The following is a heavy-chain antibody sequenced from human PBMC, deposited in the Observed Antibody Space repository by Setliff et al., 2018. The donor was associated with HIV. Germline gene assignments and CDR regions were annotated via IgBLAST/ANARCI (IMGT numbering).Heavy chain of an antibody. J-gene: IGHJ3*02. Sequence: SETLSLTCTVSGGSFSRGTYYWSWIRQPAGKGLEWIGHVSTSGSTDYNPSLNSRVTISVDASKNLFSLKLISVTAADTAVYYCARKDHYYDTRRGFFDIWGRGTLVT. CDR3: ARKDHYYDTRRGFFDI. D-gene: IGHD3-22*01. V-gene: IGHV4-61*09. CDR2: VSTSGST. CDR1: GGSFSRGTYY.